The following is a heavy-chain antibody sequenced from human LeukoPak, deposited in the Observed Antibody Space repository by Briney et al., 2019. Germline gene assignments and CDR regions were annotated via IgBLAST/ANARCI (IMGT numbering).Heavy chain of an antibody. Sequence: GGSLRLSCAASGFTFSSYWMSWVRQDPGKGLEWVANIKQDGSEKYYVDSVKGRFTISRDNAKNSLYLQMNSLRAEDTAVYYCARESYSGSYYYYYMDVWGKGTTVTVSS. CDR1: GFTFSSYW. CDR2: IKQDGSEK. D-gene: IGHD1-26*01. V-gene: IGHV3-7*01. CDR3: ARESYSGSYYYYYMDV. J-gene: IGHJ6*03.